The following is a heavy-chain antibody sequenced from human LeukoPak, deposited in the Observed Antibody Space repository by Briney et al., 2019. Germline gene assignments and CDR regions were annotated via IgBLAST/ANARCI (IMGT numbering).Heavy chain of an antibody. V-gene: IGHV4-39*07. CDR2: ISYTGIA. D-gene: IGHD3-10*01. CDR3: ARCRSGITMVRGVINYYYYMDV. Sequence: PSETLSLTCTVSGFSMSTSFYYWAWIRQPPGKGLEWIGSISYTGIANDNPSLKSRVTISVDTSKNQFSLKLSSVTAADTAVYYCARCRSGITMVRGVINYYYYMDVWGKGTTVTISS. J-gene: IGHJ6*03. CDR1: GFSMSTSFYY.